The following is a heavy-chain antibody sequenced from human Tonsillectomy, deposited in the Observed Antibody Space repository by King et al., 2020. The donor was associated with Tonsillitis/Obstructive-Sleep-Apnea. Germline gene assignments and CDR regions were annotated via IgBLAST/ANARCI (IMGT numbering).Heavy chain of an antibody. CDR1: GFTFSGSG. CDR3: ARKGYSSGWYYFDY. Sequence: VQLVESGGGVVQPGRSLRLSCVASGFTFSGSGMHWVRQAPGKGLEWVAVIWYDGSNKFYADSGKGRFTISRDNSKNTLYLQINSLRAEDTALYYCARKGYSSGWYYFDYWGQGTLVTVSS. CDR2: IWYDGSNK. D-gene: IGHD6-19*01. V-gene: IGHV3-33*01. J-gene: IGHJ4*02.